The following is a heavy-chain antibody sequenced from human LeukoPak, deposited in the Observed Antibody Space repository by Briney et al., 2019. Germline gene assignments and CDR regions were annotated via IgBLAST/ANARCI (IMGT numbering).Heavy chain of an antibody. CDR3: AADLPYSYGSYYYMDV. CDR2: ISSRGSTI. Sequence: GGSLRLSCAASGFTFSDYYMSWIRQAPGKGLEWVSYISSRGSTIYYADSVKGRFTISRDNAKNSLDLQMNSLRAEDTAVYYCAADLPYSYGSYYYMDVWGKGTTVTVSS. J-gene: IGHJ6*03. CDR1: GFTFSDYY. V-gene: IGHV3-11*01. D-gene: IGHD5-18*01.